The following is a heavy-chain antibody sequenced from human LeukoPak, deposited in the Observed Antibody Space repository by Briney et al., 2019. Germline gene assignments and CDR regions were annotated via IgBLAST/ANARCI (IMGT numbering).Heavy chain of an antibody. V-gene: IGHV3-23*01. CDR2: ISNNGGYT. Sequence: GGSLRLSCAASGFTFSSSAMSWIRQAPGKGLEWVSAISNNGGYTYYADSVQGRFTISRDNSKSTLCLQMNSLRAEDTAVYYCAKQLGYCSDGSCYFPYWGQGTLVTVSS. CDR3: AKQLGYCSDGSCYFPY. J-gene: IGHJ4*02. CDR1: GFTFSSSA. D-gene: IGHD2-15*01.